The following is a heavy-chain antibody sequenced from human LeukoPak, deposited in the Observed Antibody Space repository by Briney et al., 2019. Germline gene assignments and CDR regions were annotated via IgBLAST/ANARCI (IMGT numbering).Heavy chain of an antibody. V-gene: IGHV4-38-2*01. CDR2: IYHSGST. CDR1: GYSISSGYY. CDR3: ARHPPEDGPYSSGMDV. Sequence: SETLSLTCAVSGYSISSGYYWGWIRQPPGKGLEWIGSIYHSGSTYYNPSLKSRVTISVDTSKNQFSLKLSSVTAADTAVYYCARHPPEDGPYSSGMDVWGTGTTVTASS. J-gene: IGHJ6*04.